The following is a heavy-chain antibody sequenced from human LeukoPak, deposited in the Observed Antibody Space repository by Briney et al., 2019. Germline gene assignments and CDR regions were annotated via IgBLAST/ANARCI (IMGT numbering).Heavy chain of an antibody. CDR1: GGSISSSSYY. Sequence: PSETLSLTCTVSGGSISSSSYYWGWIRQPPGKGLEWIGSIYYSGSTYYNPSLKSRVTISVDTSKNQFSLKLSSVTAADTAVYYCARVPIQRYCSGGSCYSGRPYYYYYMDVWGKGTTVTVSS. V-gene: IGHV4-39*01. CDR3: ARVPIQRYCSGGSCYSGRPYYYYYMDV. CDR2: IYYSGST. D-gene: IGHD2-15*01. J-gene: IGHJ6*03.